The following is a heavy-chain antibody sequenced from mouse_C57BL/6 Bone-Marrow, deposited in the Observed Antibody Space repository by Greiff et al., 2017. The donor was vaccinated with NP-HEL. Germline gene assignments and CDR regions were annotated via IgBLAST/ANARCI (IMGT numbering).Heavy chain of an antibody. CDR1: GYTFTSYW. CDR3: ARGDGNYVAY. J-gene: IGHJ3*01. CDR2: IDPSDSYT. D-gene: IGHD2-1*01. Sequence: VQLQQPGAELVMPGASVKLSCKASGYTFTSYWMHWVKQRPGQGLEWIGEIDPSDSYTNYNQKFKGKSTLTVDKSSSTAYMQLSSLTSEDSAVYYCARGDGNYVAYWGQGTLVTASA. V-gene: IGHV1-69*01.